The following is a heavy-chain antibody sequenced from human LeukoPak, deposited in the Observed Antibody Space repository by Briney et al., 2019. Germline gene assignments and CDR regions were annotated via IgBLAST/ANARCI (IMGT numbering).Heavy chain of an antibody. CDR1: GFTFSSYA. D-gene: IGHD3-16*01. CDR2: ISGSGGST. CDR3: AKAYGYNFDY. Sequence: PGGSLRLSCAASGFTFSSYAMSWVRQAPGKGLEWVSGISGSGGSTCYADSVKGRFTISRDNSKNTLDLQMNSLRAEDTAVYYCAKAYGYNFDYWGQGSLVTVSS. J-gene: IGHJ4*02. V-gene: IGHV3-23*01.